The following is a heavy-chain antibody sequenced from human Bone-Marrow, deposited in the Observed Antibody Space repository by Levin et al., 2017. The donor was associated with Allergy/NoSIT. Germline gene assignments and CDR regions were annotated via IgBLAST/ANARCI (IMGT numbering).Heavy chain of an antibody. CDR2: IIPMYDTV. CDR1: GGTLRSYV. J-gene: IGHJ5*01. V-gene: IGHV1-69*13. Sequence: VASVKVSCKASGGTLRSYVINWVRQAPGPGLEWMGGIIPMYDTVNYAQKFQGRVSITADESTSTAYMELSGLRSEDTAVYYCATSVKVHGESVSWGHGTLVAVSS. CDR3: ATSVKVHGESVS. D-gene: IGHD4-17*01.